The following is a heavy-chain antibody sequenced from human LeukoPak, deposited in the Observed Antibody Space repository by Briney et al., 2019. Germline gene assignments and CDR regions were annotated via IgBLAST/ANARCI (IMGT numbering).Heavy chain of an antibody. D-gene: IGHD3-22*01. CDR1: GGSISSSSHY. CDR2: IFYSGST. V-gene: IGHV4-39*01. CDR3: ARLLHDSSGYYYFDY. J-gene: IGHJ4*02. Sequence: SETLSLTCTVSGGSISSSSHYWGWIRQPPGKGLQWIGSIFYSGSTYDNPSLKSRVTMSVDTSKNQFSLKLSSVTAADMAVYYCARLLHDSSGYYYFDYWGQGTLVTVSS.